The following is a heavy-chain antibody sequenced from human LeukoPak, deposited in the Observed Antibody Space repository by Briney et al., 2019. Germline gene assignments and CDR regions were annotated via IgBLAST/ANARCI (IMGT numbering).Heavy chain of an antibody. CDR2: ISGSGSNT. Sequence: GGSLRLSCVASGITFSSYPMSWVRQAPGKGLEWVSAISGSGSNTYYADSVKGRFTISRDNSKNTLYLQLSSLRAEDTAVYYCAQGYSSGWYPYWGQGSLVSVSS. CDR1: GITFSSYP. D-gene: IGHD6-19*01. J-gene: IGHJ4*02. CDR3: AQGYSSGWYPY. V-gene: IGHV3-23*01.